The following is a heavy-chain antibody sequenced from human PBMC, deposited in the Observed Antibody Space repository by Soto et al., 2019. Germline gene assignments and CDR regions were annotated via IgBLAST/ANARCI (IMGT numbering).Heavy chain of an antibody. V-gene: IGHV4-30-4*01. CDR2: IHNTGSP. CDR1: GGSISSGDYY. D-gene: IGHD1-26*01. Sequence: SETLSLTCTASGGSISSGDYYWSWIRQPPGKGLEWIAYIHNTGSPYYNLSLKSRLTISIDTSKNHFSLRLSSVTVADTAVYFCARSRHSGSYFFDYWGQGILVTVSS. J-gene: IGHJ4*02. CDR3: ARSRHSGSYFFDY.